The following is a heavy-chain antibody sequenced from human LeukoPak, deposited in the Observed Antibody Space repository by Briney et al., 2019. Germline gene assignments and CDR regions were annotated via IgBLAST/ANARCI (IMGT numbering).Heavy chain of an antibody. CDR1: GGSISSYY. D-gene: IGHD6-13*01. V-gene: IGHV4-59*01. Sequence: SETLSLTCTVSGGSISSYYWSWIRQPPGKGLEWIGYSYYSGTTNYNPSLKSRVTRSVDTSKNQFSLKLSSVTAADTAVYYCARGVYIAAAQYGYWGQGTLVTVSS. J-gene: IGHJ4*02. CDR2: SYYSGTT. CDR3: ARGVYIAAAQYGY.